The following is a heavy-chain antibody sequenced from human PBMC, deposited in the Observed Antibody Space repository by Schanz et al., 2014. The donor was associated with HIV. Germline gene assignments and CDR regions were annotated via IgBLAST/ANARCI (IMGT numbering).Heavy chain of an antibody. J-gene: IGHJ6*02. D-gene: IGHD2-2*01. V-gene: IGHV3-48*02. CDR2: MIWNNGI. Sequence: EVQLVESGGGLIQPGGSLRLSCAASGFIFSDYSMNWVRQAPGKGLEWVAHMIWNNGIYYADSVKGRFTISRDNAKNSLYLQMNSLREEDTAVYYCTRDGGCSGTACYGYGMDVWGQGTTVTVSS. CDR3: TRDGGCSGTACYGYGMDV. CDR1: GFIFSDYS.